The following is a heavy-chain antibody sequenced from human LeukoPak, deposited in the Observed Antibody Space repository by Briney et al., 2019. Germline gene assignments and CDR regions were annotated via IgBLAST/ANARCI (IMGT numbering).Heavy chain of an antibody. Sequence: SETLSLTCAVYGGSFNGYYWSWIRQPPGKGLEWIGEINHSGSTNYNPSLKSRVTISVDTSKNQFSLKLSSVTAADTAVYYCARGIYDSSGYYPEFDYWGQGTLVTVSS. D-gene: IGHD3-22*01. V-gene: IGHV4-34*01. J-gene: IGHJ4*02. CDR3: ARGIYDSSGYYPEFDY. CDR1: GGSFNGYY. CDR2: INHSGST.